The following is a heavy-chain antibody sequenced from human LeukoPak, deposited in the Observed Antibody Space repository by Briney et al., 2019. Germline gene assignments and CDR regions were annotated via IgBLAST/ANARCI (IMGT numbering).Heavy chain of an antibody. CDR3: ARDSGVLYGMGV. CDR2: IYYSGST. V-gene: IGHV4-31*03. J-gene: IGHJ6*02. CDR1: GGSISSGGYY. Sequence: SETLSLTCTVSGGSISSGGYYWSWIRQHPGKGLEWIGYIYYSGSTYYNPSLKSRVTISVDTSKNQFSLKLSSVTAADTAVYYCARDSGVLYGMGVWGRGTTVTVSS. D-gene: IGHD4/OR15-4a*01.